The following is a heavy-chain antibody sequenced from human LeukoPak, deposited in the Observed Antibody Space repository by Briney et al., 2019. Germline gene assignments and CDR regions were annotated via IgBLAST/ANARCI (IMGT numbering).Heavy chain of an antibody. Sequence: QPGGSLRLSCAASGFTFSNFAMSWVRQAPGKGLEWVSAISGTGGNTFYTDSVTGRFTISRDNSKNTLYVQMNSLRAEDTAVYYCVKTGGYYDTSDLYRPDVFDIWGQGTVVTVSS. CDR1: GFTFSNFA. CDR3: VKTGGYYDTSDLYRPDVFDI. V-gene: IGHV3-23*01. J-gene: IGHJ3*02. D-gene: IGHD3-22*01. CDR2: ISGTGGNT.